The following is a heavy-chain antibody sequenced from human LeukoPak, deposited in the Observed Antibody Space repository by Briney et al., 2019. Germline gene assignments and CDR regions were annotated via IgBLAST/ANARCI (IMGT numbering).Heavy chain of an antibody. J-gene: IGHJ4*02. V-gene: IGHV3-21*01. CDR2: ISSSSSYI. CDR1: GFTLSSYS. Sequence: GGYLRLSCAASGFTLSSYSMNWVRQAPGKGLEWVSSISSSSSYIYYADSVKGRFTISRDNAKNSLYLQMNSLRAEDTAVYYCARDTIVGATRFAYWGQGTLVTVSS. CDR3: ARDTIVGATRFAY. D-gene: IGHD1-26*01.